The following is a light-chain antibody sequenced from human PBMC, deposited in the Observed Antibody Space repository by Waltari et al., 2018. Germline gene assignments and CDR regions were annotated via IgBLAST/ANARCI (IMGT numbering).Light chain of an antibody. CDR1: QSFANY. V-gene: IGKV3-11*01. CDR2: GAS. Sequence: VILIQSPATLSLSPGERVTLSCRSSQSFANYLAWYQQKPGQAPRLLIYGASSRATGIPDRFSGTGSGTEFTLTISSLEPEDFAVYFCQRYSNSPLTFGGGTKVEIK. CDR3: QRYSNSPLT. J-gene: IGKJ4*01.